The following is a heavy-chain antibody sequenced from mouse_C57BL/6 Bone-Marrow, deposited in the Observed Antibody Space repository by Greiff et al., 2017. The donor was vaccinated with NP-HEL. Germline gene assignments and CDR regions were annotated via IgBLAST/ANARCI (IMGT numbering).Heavy chain of an antibody. V-gene: IGHV1-81*01. J-gene: IGHJ3*01. CDR2: IYPRSGNT. Sequence: VHLVESGAELARPGASVKLSCKASGYTFTSYGISWVKQRTGQGLEWIGEIYPRSGNTYYNEKFKGKATLTADKSSSTAYMELRSLTSEDSAVYFCARSYYEGFAYWGQGTLVTVSA. CDR3: ARSYYEGFAY. D-gene: IGHD1-1*01. CDR1: GYTFTSYG.